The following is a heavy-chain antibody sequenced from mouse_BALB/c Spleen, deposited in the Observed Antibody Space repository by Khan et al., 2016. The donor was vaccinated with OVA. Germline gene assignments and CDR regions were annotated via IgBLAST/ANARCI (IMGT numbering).Heavy chain of an antibody. CDR1: GYSFPTYY. J-gene: IGHJ3*01. V-gene: IGHV1S135*01. CDR3: TRHGYVAWFTY. Sequence: LEESGPELMKPGTSVKISCKASGYSFPTYYIHWVIQTHGKSLEWIGYIDPFSGGTTYNQKFKGKATLTVDKSSSTAYIHLSNLTSEDSAVYYCTRHGYVAWFTYWGQGTLVTVSA. D-gene: IGHD2-2*01. CDR2: IDPFSGGT.